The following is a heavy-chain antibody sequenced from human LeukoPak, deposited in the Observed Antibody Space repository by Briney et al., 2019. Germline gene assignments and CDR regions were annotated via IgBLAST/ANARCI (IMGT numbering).Heavy chain of an antibody. V-gene: IGHV3-9*01. J-gene: IGHJ4*01. CDR1: GFTFDDYA. CDR2: ISWNGGRI. CDR3: AKGSGQYGAYDSSGLDY. Sequence: GGSLRLSCAASGFTFDDYAMHWVRQAPGKGLEWVSGISWNGGRIGYADSVKGRFAISRDNAKNSLYLQMSSLRAEDTAFYYCAKGSGQYGAYDSSGLDYWGHGTLVTVSS. D-gene: IGHD3-22*01.